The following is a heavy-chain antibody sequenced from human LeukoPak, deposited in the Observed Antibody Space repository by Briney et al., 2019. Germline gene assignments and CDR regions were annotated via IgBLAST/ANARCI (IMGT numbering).Heavy chain of an antibody. V-gene: IGHV4-34*01. CDR2: INHSGST. D-gene: IGHD1-1*01. CDR1: GESFSGYY. CDR3: ARVKATTGIFPFDY. J-gene: IGHJ4*02. Sequence: PSETLSLTCAVYGESFSGYYWSWIRQPPGKGLEWIGEINHSGSTYYNPSLKSRVTISVDTSKNQFSLKLSSVTAADTAVYYCARVKATTGIFPFDYWGQGTLVTVSS.